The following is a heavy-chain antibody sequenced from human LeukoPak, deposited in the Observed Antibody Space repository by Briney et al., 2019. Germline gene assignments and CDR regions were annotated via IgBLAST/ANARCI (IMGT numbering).Heavy chain of an antibody. D-gene: IGHD1-1*01. CDR1: GFTFSSYS. CDR2: ISSSSSYI. CDR3: AREGWSRLERRHLDY. V-gene: IGHV3-21*01. J-gene: IGHJ4*02. Sequence: GGSLRLSCAASGFTFSSYSMNWVRQAPGKGLEWVSSISSSSSYIYYADSVKGRFTISRDNAKNSLYLQMNSLRAEDTAVYYCAREGWSRLERRHLDYWGQGTLVTVSS.